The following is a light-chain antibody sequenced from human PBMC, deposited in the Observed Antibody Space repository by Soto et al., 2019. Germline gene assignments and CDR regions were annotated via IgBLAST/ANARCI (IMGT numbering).Light chain of an antibody. CDR1: RSNIGAGYD. CDR2: GNT. CDR3: LSFDSSLSVV. V-gene: IGLV1-40*01. Sequence: QSVLTQPPSVSGAPGQRVTISCTGSRSNIGAGYDVHWYQQLPGRPPKLLIYGNTNRPSGVPDRFSGSKSGTSASLAITGLQAEDEADYYCLSFDSSLSVVFGGGTKLTVL. J-gene: IGLJ2*01.